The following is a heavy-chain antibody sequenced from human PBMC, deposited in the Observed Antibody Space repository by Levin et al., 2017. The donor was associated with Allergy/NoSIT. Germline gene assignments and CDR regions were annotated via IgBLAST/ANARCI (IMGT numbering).Heavy chain of an antibody. CDR2: ISYDGSNK. CDR3: AREPGYSGYEGGRDYYYGMDV. Sequence: SCAASGFTFSSYAMHWVRQAPGKGLEWVAVISYDGSNKYYADSVKGRFTISRDNSKNTLYLQMNSLRAEDTAVYYCAREPGYSGYEGGRDYYYGMDVWGQGTTVTVSS. J-gene: IGHJ6*02. V-gene: IGHV3-30*04. D-gene: IGHD5-12*01. CDR1: GFTFSSYA.